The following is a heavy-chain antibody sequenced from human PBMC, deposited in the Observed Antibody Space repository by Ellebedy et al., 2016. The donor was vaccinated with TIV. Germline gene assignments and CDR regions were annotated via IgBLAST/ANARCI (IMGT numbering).Heavy chain of an antibody. CDR1: GFTFSGVA. D-gene: IGHD2-2*01. Sequence: GESLKISXAASGFTFSGVAMPWVRQAPGKGLQWVSSIRSFDDSTYYADSVKGRFTISRDNSKNTLYLQMNSLREEDTAVYYCAKGTLSVPAADDYWGQGTLVTVSS. CDR2: IRSFDDST. CDR3: AKGTLSVPAADDY. J-gene: IGHJ4*02. V-gene: IGHV3-23*01.